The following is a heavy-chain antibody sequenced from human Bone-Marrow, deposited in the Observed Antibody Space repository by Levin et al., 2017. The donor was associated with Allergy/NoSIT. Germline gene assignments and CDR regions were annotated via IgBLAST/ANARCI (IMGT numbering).Heavy chain of an antibody. CDR1: GGSVSSGSYY. Sequence: SQTLSLPCPVSGGSVSSGSYYWSWIRQPPGKGLEWIAYIYHSGSTKYNPSLKSRVTISLDPSRNQFSLRLTSLTAADTAVYYCARGSYFGGLSFDCWGKGTLVTVSS. D-gene: IGHD4-23*01. CDR2: IYHSGST. J-gene: IGHJ4*02. V-gene: IGHV4-61*01. CDR3: ARGSYFGGLSFDC.